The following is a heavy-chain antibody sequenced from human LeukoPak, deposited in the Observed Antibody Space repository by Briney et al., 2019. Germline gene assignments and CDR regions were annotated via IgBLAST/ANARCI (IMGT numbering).Heavy chain of an antibody. Sequence: GGSLRLSCAASGFTFRNYGMSWVRQAPGRGLEWVSVVSDSGTSAYYAESVKGRFTISRDNSKNTLYLQMNSLRAEDTAVYYCAPDLRGAAWSLDYWGQGTLVTVSS. CDR3: APDLRGAAWSLDY. J-gene: IGHJ4*02. D-gene: IGHD2-15*01. CDR1: GFTFRNYG. V-gene: IGHV3-23*01. CDR2: VSDSGTSA.